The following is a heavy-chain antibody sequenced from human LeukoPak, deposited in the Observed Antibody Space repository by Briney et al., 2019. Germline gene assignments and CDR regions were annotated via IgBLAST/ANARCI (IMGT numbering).Heavy chain of an antibody. V-gene: IGHV1-69*05. CDR1: GGTFSSYA. J-gene: IGHJ4*02. D-gene: IGHD6-19*01. Sequence: GSSVKVSCKASGGTFSSYAISWVRQAPGQGLEWMGGIIPIFGTANYAQKFQGRVTITTDESTSTAYMGLSSLRSEDTAVYYCATPGRIQLWGTHYSSGWPYTYWGQGTLVTVSS. CDR2: IIPIFGTA. CDR3: ATPGRIQLWGTHYSSGWPYTY.